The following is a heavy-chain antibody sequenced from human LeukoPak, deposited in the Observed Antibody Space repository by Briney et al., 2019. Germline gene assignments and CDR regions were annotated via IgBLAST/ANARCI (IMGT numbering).Heavy chain of an antibody. CDR2: IKGIGPTT. J-gene: IGHJ4*02. Sequence: GGSLRLSCAASGFTFSDYYMSWIRQAPGKGLEWVSTIKGIGPTTYYADSLKGRFTISRDNAKNSLFLQTDSLRAEDSAVYYCVRYSRSITPAYWGQGTLVTVSS. CDR1: GFTFSDYY. CDR3: VRYSRSITPAY. V-gene: IGHV3-11*04. D-gene: IGHD2-21*01.